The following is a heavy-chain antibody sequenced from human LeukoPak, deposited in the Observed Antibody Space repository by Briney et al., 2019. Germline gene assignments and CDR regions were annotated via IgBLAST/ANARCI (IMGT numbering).Heavy chain of an antibody. D-gene: IGHD5-12*01. V-gene: IGHV3-21*01. Sequence: GGSLRLSCAASGFTFSSYSMNWVRQAPGKGLEWVSSISSSSSYIYYADSVKGRFTISRDNAKNSLYLQMNSLRAEDTAVYYCARDGLSGSWGAFDIWGQGTMVTVSS. CDR2: ISSSSSYI. CDR3: ARDGLSGSWGAFDI. J-gene: IGHJ3*02. CDR1: GFTFSSYS.